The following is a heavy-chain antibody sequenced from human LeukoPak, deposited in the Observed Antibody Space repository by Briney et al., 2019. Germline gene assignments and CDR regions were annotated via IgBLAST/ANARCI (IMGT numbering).Heavy chain of an antibody. D-gene: IGHD2-15*01. CDR2: IKSETDGGTR. J-gene: IGHJ3*02. CDR3: TTYLGYCSGSSCFSGAFDI. V-gene: IGHV3-15*01. Sequence: GGSLRLSCAASGFTFSKAWLSWVRQAPGKGLEWVGRIKSETDGGTRDYAAPVKGRFFISRDDSENTLYLQMNSLQTEDTAVYYCTTYLGYCSGSSCFSGAFDIWGQGTMVTVSS. CDR1: GFTFSKAW.